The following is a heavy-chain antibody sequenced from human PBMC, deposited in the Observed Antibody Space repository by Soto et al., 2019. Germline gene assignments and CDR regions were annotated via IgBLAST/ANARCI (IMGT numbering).Heavy chain of an antibody. Sequence: QVQLQESGPGLVKPSETLSLTCTVSGGSVSSGSYYWSWIRQPPGKGLEWIGYIYYSGSTNYNPSLKRRVTISVDTSKNQFSLKLSSVTAADTAVYYCAGEGYGPYYYYYYAMDVWGQGTTVTVSS. CDR1: GGSVSSGSYY. J-gene: IGHJ6*02. D-gene: IGHD5-18*01. CDR2: IYYSGST. V-gene: IGHV4-61*01. CDR3: AGEGYGPYYYYYYAMDV.